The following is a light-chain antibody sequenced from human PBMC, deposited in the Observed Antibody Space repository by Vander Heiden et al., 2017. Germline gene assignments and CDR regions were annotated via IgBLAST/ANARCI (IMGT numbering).Light chain of an antibody. CDR1: QSISSW. CDR2: KAS. V-gene: IGKV1-5*03. J-gene: IGKJ4*01. CDR3: QQYNSYPLT. Sequence: DIQMTQSPSTLSASIGDRVIITCRASQSISSWLAWYQHKPGKAPKLLIYKASSLESGVPSRFSGSGSGTEFTLTISSLQPDDFATYYCQQYNSYPLTFGGGTKVEIK.